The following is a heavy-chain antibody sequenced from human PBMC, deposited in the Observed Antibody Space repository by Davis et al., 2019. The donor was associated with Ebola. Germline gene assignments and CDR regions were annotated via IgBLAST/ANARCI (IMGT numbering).Heavy chain of an antibody. CDR2: ITHSEST. Sequence: SETLSLTCAVYGGSFTDYYWSWIRQPPGKELEWIGEITHSESTNYNPSLKSRATLSVDTSKNQFSLNLTSVTAADTAVYYCARSGYTGYDPRINFDYWGQGTLVTVSS. CDR3: ARSGYTGYDPRINFDY. J-gene: IGHJ4*02. CDR1: GGSFTDYY. V-gene: IGHV4-34*01. D-gene: IGHD5-12*01.